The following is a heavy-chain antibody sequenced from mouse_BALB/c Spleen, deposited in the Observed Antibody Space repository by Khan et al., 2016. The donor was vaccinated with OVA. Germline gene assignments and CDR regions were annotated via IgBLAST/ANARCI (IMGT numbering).Heavy chain of an antibody. CDR3: ARRNYFGYTFAY. V-gene: IGHV1-77*01. CDR1: GYTFTDYY. Sequence: QVQLQQSGAELARPGASVKLSCKASGYTFTDYYINWVKQRTGQGLEGIGEISPGSGDTYYNERFKGKATLTADKSSSTAYMQLSSLTSAASAVYFCARRNYFGYTFAYWGQGTLVTVSA. D-gene: IGHD1-2*01. CDR2: ISPGSGDT. J-gene: IGHJ3*01.